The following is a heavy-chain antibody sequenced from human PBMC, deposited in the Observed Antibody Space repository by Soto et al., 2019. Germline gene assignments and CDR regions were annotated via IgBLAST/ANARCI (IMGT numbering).Heavy chain of an antibody. CDR1: GGSFSDYY. CDR3: ARGGGDFYMDV. D-gene: IGHD3-10*01. J-gene: IGHJ6*03. V-gene: IGHV4-34*01. Sequence: QVQLQQWGAGLLRPSETLSLTCAVYGGSFSDYYWSWVRQPPGKGLEWLGEINHGGSTNYNPSLKGRVNRSVDTSKNQFSLKLGSVTAADTAVYYCARGGGDFYMDVWDKGTTVTVSS. CDR2: INHGGST.